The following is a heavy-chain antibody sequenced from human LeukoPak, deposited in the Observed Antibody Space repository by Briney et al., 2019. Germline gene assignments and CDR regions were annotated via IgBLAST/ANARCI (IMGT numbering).Heavy chain of an antibody. Sequence: AGGSLRLSCAASGFTFSSYSMNWVRQAPGKGLEWVSYISSSSSTIYYADSVKGRFTISRDNVKKSLYLQMNSLRAEDTAVYYCASSTPGGYDFKWGQGTLVTVSS. CDR1: GFTFSSYS. D-gene: IGHD5-12*01. V-gene: IGHV3-48*01. CDR2: ISSSSSTI. J-gene: IGHJ4*02. CDR3: ASSTPGGYDFK.